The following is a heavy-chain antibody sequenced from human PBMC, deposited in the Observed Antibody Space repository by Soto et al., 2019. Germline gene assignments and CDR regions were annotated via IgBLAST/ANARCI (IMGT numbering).Heavy chain of an antibody. V-gene: IGHV1-8*01. J-gene: IGHJ5*02. CDR1: GYTFTSYD. CDR3: ARGFLEEYQLPNYNWFDP. D-gene: IGHD2-2*01. Sequence: ASVKVSCKASGYTFTSYDINWLRQATGQGLEWMGWMNPNSGNTGYAQKFQGRVTMTRNTSISTAYMELSSLRSEDTAVYYCARGFLEEYQLPNYNWFDPWGQGTLVTVSS. CDR2: MNPNSGNT.